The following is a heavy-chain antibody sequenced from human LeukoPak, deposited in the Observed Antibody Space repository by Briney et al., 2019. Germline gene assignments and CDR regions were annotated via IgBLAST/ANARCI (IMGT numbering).Heavy chain of an antibody. CDR3: ARFRYGGGGYFDY. CDR1: GYTFTNYY. V-gene: IGHV1-46*04. Sequence: ASVKVSRKASGYTFTNYYMHWVRQAPGQGLEWMGIINPSGGSTSYAQKLQGRVTMTRDTSTGKVYMELSSLRSEDTAVYYCARFRYGGGGYFDYWGQGTLVTVSS. J-gene: IGHJ4*02. D-gene: IGHD3-16*01. CDR2: INPSGGST.